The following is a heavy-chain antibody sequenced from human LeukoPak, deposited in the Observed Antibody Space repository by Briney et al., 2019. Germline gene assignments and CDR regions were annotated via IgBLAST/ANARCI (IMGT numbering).Heavy chain of an antibody. CDR3: ARDRVAIAAAGTNYFDY. J-gene: IGHJ4*02. D-gene: IGHD6-13*01. CDR2: INPSGGST. CDR1: GYTFTSYY. Sequence: ASVKVSCKASGYTFTSYYMHWVRQAPGQGLEWMGIINPSGGSTSYAQKFQGRVTMTRGMSTSTVYMELSSLRSEDTAVYYCARDRVAIAAAGTNYFDYWGQGTLVTVSS. V-gene: IGHV1-46*01.